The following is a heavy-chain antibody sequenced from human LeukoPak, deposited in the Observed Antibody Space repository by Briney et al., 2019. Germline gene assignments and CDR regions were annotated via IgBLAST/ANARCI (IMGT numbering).Heavy chain of an antibody. CDR3: VRDGGNGGDY. CDR1: GFIFSSYW. D-gene: IGHD2-15*01. V-gene: IGHV3-7*01. CDR2: IKRDGSEK. Sequence: GGSLRLSCAASGFIFSSYWMSWVRQAPGKGLEWVANIKRDGSEKYYADSVKGQFTISRDNAKNSLYLQMNRLRADDTAVYYCVRDGGNGGDYWGQGTVVTVSS. J-gene: IGHJ4*02.